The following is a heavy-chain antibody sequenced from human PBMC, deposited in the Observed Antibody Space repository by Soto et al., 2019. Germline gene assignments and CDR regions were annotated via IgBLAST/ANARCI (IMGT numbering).Heavy chain of an antibody. Sequence: GGSLRLSCAGSGFTFSDYYVTWIRRAPGKGLEWVSYINTLSSAIYYADSVKGRFTISRDNAKNSVYLQMNSLRAEGTAVYYCARRLQWQLRPLDSWGRGTLVTVSS. J-gene: IGHJ4*02. CDR2: INTLSSAI. V-gene: IGHV3-11*01. CDR3: ARRLQWQLRPLDS. D-gene: IGHD6-19*01. CDR1: GFTFSDYY.